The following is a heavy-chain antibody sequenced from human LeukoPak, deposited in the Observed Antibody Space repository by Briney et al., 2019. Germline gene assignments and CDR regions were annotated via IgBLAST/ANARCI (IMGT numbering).Heavy chain of an antibody. CDR3: ARDKIVGPTTLDH. D-gene: IGHD1-26*01. V-gene: IGHV3-7*01. CDR2: IKQDASEI. J-gene: IGHJ4*02. Sequence: GGSLRLSCAASGFTFSGYWMSWVRQAPGKGLEWVANIKQDASEIYYVDSVKGRFTISRDNAKSSLYLQMNSLRADDTAVYYCARDKIVGPTTLDHWGQGTLVTVSS. CDR1: GFTFSGYW.